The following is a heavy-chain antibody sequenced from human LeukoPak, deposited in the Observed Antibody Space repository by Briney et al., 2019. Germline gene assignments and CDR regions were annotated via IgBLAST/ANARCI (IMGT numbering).Heavy chain of an antibody. V-gene: IGHV3-7*01. CDR1: GFTFSSYW. D-gene: IGHD3-22*01. CDR3: ARGGGYDSSGYYLYYFDY. Sequence: GGSLRLSCAASGFTFSSYWMSWVRQAPGKGLGWVANIKQDGSEKYYVDSVKGRFTISRDNAKNSLYLQMNSLRAEDTAVYYCARGGGYDSSGYYLYYFDYWGQGTLVTVSS. J-gene: IGHJ4*02. CDR2: IKQDGSEK.